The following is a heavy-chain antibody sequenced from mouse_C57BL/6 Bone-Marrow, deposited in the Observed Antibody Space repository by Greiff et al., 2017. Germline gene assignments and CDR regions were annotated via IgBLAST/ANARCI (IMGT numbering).Heavy chain of an antibody. J-gene: IGHJ1*03. V-gene: IGHV2-5*01. CDR1: GFSLTSYG. D-gene: IGHD2-5*01. CDR3: AKTYDSNWYFDV. CDR2: IWRGGST. Sequence: VQRVESGPGLVQPSQSLSITCTVSGFSLTSYGVHWVRQSPGKGLEWLGVIWRGGSTDYNAAFMSRLSITKDNSKSQVFFKMNSLQADDTAIYYCAKTYDSNWYFDVWGTGTTVTVSS.